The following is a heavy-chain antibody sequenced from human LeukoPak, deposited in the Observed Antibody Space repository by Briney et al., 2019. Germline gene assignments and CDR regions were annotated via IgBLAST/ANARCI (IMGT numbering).Heavy chain of an antibody. Sequence: PSETLSLTCAVYGGSFSGYYWSWIRQPPGKGLEWIGEINHSGSTNCNPSLKSRVTISVDTSKNQFSLKLSSVTAADTAVYFCARDDSWNAFDIWGQGTMVTVSS. D-gene: IGHD3-3*01. J-gene: IGHJ3*02. CDR3: ARDDSWNAFDI. V-gene: IGHV4-34*01. CDR1: GGSFSGYY. CDR2: INHSGST.